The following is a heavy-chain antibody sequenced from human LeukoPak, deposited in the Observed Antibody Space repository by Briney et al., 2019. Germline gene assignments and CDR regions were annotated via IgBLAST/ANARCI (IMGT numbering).Heavy chain of an antibody. J-gene: IGHJ6*03. CDR1: GFTCSSYW. CDR3: AREGYSYGYSAASHTTWLYYYMDV. V-gene: IGHV3-7*01. D-gene: IGHD5-18*01. CDR2: IKQDGSEK. Sequence: PGGTLRLSCAASGFTCSSYWMSWVRQAPGKGREGVANIKQDGSEKYYVDSVKGRFTISRDNAKDSLYLQMNSLRAGHPAVYYCAREGYSYGYSAASHTTWLYYYMDVWGRGPTVRVSS.